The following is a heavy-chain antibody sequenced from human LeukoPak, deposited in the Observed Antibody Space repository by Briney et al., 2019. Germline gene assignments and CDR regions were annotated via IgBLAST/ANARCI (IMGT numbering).Heavy chain of an antibody. Sequence: ASVKVSCKASGGTFSSYAISWVRQAPGQGLEWMGWINTNTGNPTYAQGFTGRFVFSLDTSVSTAYLQISSLKAEDTAVYYCAIRGYYDILTGYYPGTYNWFDPWGQGTLVTVSS. V-gene: IGHV7-4-1*02. CDR2: INTNTGNP. CDR3: AIRGYYDILTGYYPGTYNWFDP. D-gene: IGHD3-9*01. CDR1: GGTFSSYA. J-gene: IGHJ5*02.